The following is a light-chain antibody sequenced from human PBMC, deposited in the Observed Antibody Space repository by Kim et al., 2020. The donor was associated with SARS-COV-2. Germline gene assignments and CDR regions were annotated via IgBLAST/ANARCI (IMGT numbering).Light chain of an antibody. CDR2: EVN. V-gene: IGLV2-18*02. J-gene: IGLJ2*01. CDR3: SSYTSRHTLV. Sequence: LSVTLSRTGASGAFSTYTRFSCYRQSPGSAPPLIIYEVNNRPPCVPDRFSGSKSGNTASLTISGLQAEDEADYHCSSYTSRHTLVFGGGTQLTVL. CDR1: SGAFSTYTR.